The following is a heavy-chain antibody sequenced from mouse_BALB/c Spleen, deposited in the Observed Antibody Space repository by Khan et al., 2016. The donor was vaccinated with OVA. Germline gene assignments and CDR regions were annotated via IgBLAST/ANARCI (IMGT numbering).Heavy chain of an antibody. CDR3: ARKRGVHYNMDY. Sequence: QVQLQQSGPGLVQPSQSLSITCTVSGFSLTNYGVHWVRQPPGKGLEWLGLIWSGGSTDYNAAFISRLSITKDNTKSQVFFKMNSLQADDTARYYCARKRGVHYNMDYWGQGTSVTVSS. CDR1: GFSLTNYG. J-gene: IGHJ4*01. CDR2: IWSGGST. V-gene: IGHV2-4*02.